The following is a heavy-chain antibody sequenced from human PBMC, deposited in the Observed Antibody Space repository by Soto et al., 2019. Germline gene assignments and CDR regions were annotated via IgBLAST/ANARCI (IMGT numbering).Heavy chain of an antibody. CDR1: GGTFSSYA. CDR3: ARSQGSSTSLEIYYYYYYGMDL. Sequence: ASVKVSCKASGGTFSSYAISWVRQAPGQGLEWMGGIIPISGTANYAQKFQGRVTITADESTSTAYMELSSLRSEDTAVYYCARSQGSSTSLEIYYYYYYGMDLWGQGTTVTVSS. V-gene: IGHV1-69*13. J-gene: IGHJ6*02. CDR2: IIPISGTA. D-gene: IGHD2-2*01.